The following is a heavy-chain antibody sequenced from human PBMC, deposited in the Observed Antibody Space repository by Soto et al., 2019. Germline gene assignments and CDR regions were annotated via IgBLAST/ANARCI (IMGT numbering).Heavy chain of an antibody. CDR1: GFTVSDYN. Sequence: QVQLVESGGGLVKPGGSLRLSCAASGFTVSDYNMGWIRQAPGKGLEWISYISGSGDTIYYADSVKGRFTISRDNAKNSVFLQINSLRADDTAVYFCARDARPSDTSWFYVDYWGQGPLVTVPS. D-gene: IGHD2-2*01. J-gene: IGHJ4*02. CDR2: ISGSGDTI. CDR3: ARDARPSDTSWFYVDY. V-gene: IGHV3-11*01.